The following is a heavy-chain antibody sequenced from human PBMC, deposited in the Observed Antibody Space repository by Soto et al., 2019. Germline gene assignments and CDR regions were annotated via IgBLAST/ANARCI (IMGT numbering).Heavy chain of an antibody. D-gene: IGHD3-22*01. CDR1: GYIFTNHY. Sequence: QVQLVQSGAEVKKPGASVKVSCKASGYIFTNHYIHWVRQAPGQGLEWMGIINPSGGSTNYLQKCQGRTTMTRDTSTSTVYMELSILRSKHTAVYFRARADYYDSSGFYYDCWGQGTLVTVSS. CDR2: INPSGGST. J-gene: IGHJ4*02. CDR3: ARADYYDSSGFYYDC. V-gene: IGHV1-46*01.